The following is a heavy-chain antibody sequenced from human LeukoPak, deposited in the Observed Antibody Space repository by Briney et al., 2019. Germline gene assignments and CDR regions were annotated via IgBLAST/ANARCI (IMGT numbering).Heavy chain of an antibody. J-gene: IGHJ4*02. Sequence: PGGSLRLSCAASGFTFISYEMNWVRQAPGKGLEWVSDISRSGSDVYYADSVKGRFTISRGNAKNLVYLQMNNLRVEDTAVYYCARDPAIGYFDYWGQGTLVTVSS. CDR3: ARDPAIGYFDY. D-gene: IGHD3-22*01. V-gene: IGHV3-48*03. CDR1: GFTFISYE. CDR2: ISRSGSDV.